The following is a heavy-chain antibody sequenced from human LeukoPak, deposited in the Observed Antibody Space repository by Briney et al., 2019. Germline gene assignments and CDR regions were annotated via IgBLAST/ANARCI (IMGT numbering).Heavy chain of an antibody. D-gene: IGHD6-19*01. Sequence: SETLSLTCTVSGGSISNSYYWGWIRQPPGKGLEWIGSIHHSGSTYYNPSLKSRVTISVDTSNNQFSLELRSVTATDTAVYYCARPGSSGWYLYYFDYWGQGTLVTVSS. CDR3: ARPGSSGWYLYYFDY. J-gene: IGHJ4*02. V-gene: IGHV4-39*01. CDR1: GGSISNSYY. CDR2: IHHSGST.